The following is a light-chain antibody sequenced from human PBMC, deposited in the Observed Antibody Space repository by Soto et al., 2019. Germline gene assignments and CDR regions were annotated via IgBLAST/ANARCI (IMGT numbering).Light chain of an antibody. CDR1: QAVNTR. Sequence: EIVLTQSPATLSSFPGDRVTISCRASQAVNTRLAWYQHKPGQAPRLLIYLASNRAAGVPARFSGSGSGTDFTLTISSVEPEDFAVYYCQQRQRWPRTFGQGTTVDIK. V-gene: IGKV3-11*01. CDR2: LAS. CDR3: QQRQRWPRT. J-gene: IGKJ1*01.